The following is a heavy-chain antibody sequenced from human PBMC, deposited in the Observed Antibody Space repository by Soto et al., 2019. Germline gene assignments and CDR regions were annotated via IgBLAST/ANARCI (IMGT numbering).Heavy chain of an antibody. V-gene: IGHV3-23*01. CDR1: GFTFSSYA. CDR3: SVVPASTKDAFDI. D-gene: IGHD2-2*01. Sequence: GGSLRLSCAASGFTFSSYAMSGSLQAPGKGLEWVSAISGSGGSTYYADSVKGRFTISRDNSKNTLYLQMNSLRAEDTAVYYCSVVPASTKDAFDIWGQGTMVTVSS. CDR2: ISGSGGST. J-gene: IGHJ3*02.